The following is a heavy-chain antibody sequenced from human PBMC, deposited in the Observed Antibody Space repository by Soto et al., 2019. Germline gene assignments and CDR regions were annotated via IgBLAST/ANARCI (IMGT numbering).Heavy chain of an antibody. V-gene: IGHV4-59*08. CDR3: ARLGSLDHSNSPNYHYYYMDV. Sequence: QVQLQESGPGLVKPSETLSLTCTVSGGSISSYYWSWIRQPPGKGLEWIGYIYYSGSTNYNPSLKRRVTISVDTSKNQFSLKLSSVTAADTAVYYCARLGSLDHSNSPNYHYYYMDVWGKGTTVTVSS. CDR2: IYYSGST. J-gene: IGHJ6*03. D-gene: IGHD4-4*01. CDR1: GGSISSYY.